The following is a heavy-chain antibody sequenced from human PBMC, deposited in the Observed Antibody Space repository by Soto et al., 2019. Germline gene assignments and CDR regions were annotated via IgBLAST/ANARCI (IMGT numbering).Heavy chain of an antibody. J-gene: IGHJ4*02. CDR3: VRGYSGSYRLDY. D-gene: IGHD1-26*01. CDR2: SSSNSSYT. CDR1: GFTFSDYY. Sequence: LSLSCASSGFTFSDYYMSWIRPTPEKGLVWVSHSSSNSSYTNYADSVKGRFTISRDNAKNTLYLQMSSLRAEDTAVSYCVRGYSGSYRLDYWGQGTLVNVSS. V-gene: IGHV3-11*06.